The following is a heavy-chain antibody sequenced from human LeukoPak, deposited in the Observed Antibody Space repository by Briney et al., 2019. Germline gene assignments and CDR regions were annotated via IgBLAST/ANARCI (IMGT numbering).Heavy chain of an antibody. D-gene: IGHD2/OR15-2a*01. CDR3: TTGYGHFPSDY. Sequence: GGSLRLSCAASGFTFTNARMGWVRQAPGKGLEWVGLIKSRVAGGTSDYAAPVKGRFTISRDDSNHTTYLEMNRLKSEDTPVYYCTTGYGHFPSDYWAQGTLVTVSS. CDR2: IKSRVAGGTS. CDR1: GFTFTNAR. V-gene: IGHV3-15*01. J-gene: IGHJ4*02.